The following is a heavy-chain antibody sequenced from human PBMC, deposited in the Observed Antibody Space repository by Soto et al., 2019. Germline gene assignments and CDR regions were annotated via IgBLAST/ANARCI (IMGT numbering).Heavy chain of an antibody. CDR1: GGTFSSYA. CDR2: IIPIFGTA. CDR3: ATFVGNYYGSGSWYYYYGMDV. V-gene: IGHV1-69*13. J-gene: IGHJ6*02. Sequence: ASVKVSCKASGGTFSSYAISWVRQAPGQGLEWMGGIIPIFGTANYAQKFQGRVTITADESTSTAYMELSILRSEDTAVYYCATFVGNYYGSGSWYYYYGMDVWGQGTTVTVSS. D-gene: IGHD3-10*01.